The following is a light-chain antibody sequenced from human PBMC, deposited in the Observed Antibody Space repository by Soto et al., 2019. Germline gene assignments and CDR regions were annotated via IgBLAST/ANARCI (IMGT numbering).Light chain of an antibody. CDR3: QQYYSYSLA. CDR2: AAS. V-gene: IGKV1-8*01. J-gene: IGKJ2*01. Sequence: AIRMTQSPSSFSASTGDRVTITCRASQGISSYLAWYQKKPGKAPKLLLYAASTLQSGVPSRFSGSGSGTDFTLTFSCLQSEDFATYYCQQYYSYSLAFGQGTKLDIK. CDR1: QGISSY.